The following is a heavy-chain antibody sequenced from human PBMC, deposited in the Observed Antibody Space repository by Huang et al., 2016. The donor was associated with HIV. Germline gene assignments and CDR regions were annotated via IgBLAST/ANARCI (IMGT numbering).Heavy chain of an antibody. D-gene: IGHD6-13*01. J-gene: IGHJ2*01. CDR1: GFSFNDYG. V-gene: IGHV3-30*02. CDR3: AKGRGLAAAPDWYFDL. CDR2: IRYDGSNK. Sequence: VQLVESGGGGVQRGGSLRLSCKASGFSFNDYGMHWVRQGPGRGLELVAFIRYDGSNKYYADSVKGRFTISRDNSKNTLYLRMSCQRAEDTAVYYCAKGRGLAAAPDWYFDLWGRGTLVTVSS.